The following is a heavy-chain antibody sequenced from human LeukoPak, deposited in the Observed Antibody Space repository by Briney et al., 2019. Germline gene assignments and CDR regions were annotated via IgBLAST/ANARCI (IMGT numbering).Heavy chain of an antibody. D-gene: IGHD4-17*01. CDR3: ARDTRDGYGDYFVEDYYYGMDV. CDR2: IYSGGST. J-gene: IGHJ6*02. V-gene: IGHV3-66*01. Sequence: AGGSLRLSCAASGFTVSSNYMSWVRQAPGKGLEWVSVIYSGGSTYYADSVKGRFTISRDNSKNTLYLQMNSLRAEDTAVYYCARDTRDGYGDYFVEDYYYGMDVWGQGTTVTVSS. CDR1: GFTVSSNY.